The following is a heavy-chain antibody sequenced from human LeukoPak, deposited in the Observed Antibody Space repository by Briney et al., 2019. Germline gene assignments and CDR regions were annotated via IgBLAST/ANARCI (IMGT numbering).Heavy chain of an antibody. D-gene: IGHD2-21*02. CDR2: IYTSGST. J-gene: IGHJ5*02. CDR3: ARETYCGGDCYSLINWFDP. Sequence: SETLSLTCTVSGGSISSYYWSWIRQPAGKGLEWIGRIYTSGSTNYNPSLKRRVTMSVDTSKNQFSLKLSSVTAADTAVYYCARETYCGGDCYSLINWFDPWGQGTLVTVSS. CDR1: GGSISSYY. V-gene: IGHV4-4*07.